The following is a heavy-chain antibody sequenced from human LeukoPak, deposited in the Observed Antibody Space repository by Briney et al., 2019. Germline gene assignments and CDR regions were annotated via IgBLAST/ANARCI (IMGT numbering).Heavy chain of an antibody. J-gene: IGHJ6*02. Sequence: SETLSLTCTVSGGSISSYYWSWIRQPPGKGLEWIGYIYYSGSTNYNPSLKSRVTISVDTSKNQFSLKLSSVTAADTAVYYCARHHSKFWNYGLDVWGQGTTVTVSS. CDR2: IYYSGST. CDR1: GGSISSYY. V-gene: IGHV4-59*08. CDR3: ARHHSKFWNYGLDV. D-gene: IGHD3-3*01.